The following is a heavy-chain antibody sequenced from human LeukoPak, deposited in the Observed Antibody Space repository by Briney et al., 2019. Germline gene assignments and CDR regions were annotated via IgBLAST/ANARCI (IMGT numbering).Heavy chain of an antibody. D-gene: IGHD2-15*01. V-gene: IGHV3-33*01. CDR2: IWYDGSNK. CDR1: GFTFSSYG. J-gene: IGHJ4*02. CDR3: AREASSCSGGSCYFDY. Sequence: GRSLRLSCAASGFTFSSYGMHWVRQAPGKGLEWVAVIWYDGSNKYYADAVKGRFTISRDNSKNTLYLQMNSLRAEDTAVYYCAREASSCSGGSCYFDYWGQGTLVTVSS.